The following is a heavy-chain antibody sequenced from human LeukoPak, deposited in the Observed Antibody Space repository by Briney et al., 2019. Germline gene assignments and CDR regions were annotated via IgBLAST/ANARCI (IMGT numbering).Heavy chain of an antibody. D-gene: IGHD3-16*01. CDR2: VNREGSDK. Sequence: GGSLRLSCAASGFAFSSHWMNWVRQAPGKGLEWVANVNREGSDKNYVDSVKGRFTISRDNAKNSLYLQMNSLRVEDTAVYYCARDGVPGGRDVWGQGTTVTVSA. J-gene: IGHJ6*01. CDR3: ARDGVPGGRDV. V-gene: IGHV3-7*01. CDR1: GFAFSSHW.